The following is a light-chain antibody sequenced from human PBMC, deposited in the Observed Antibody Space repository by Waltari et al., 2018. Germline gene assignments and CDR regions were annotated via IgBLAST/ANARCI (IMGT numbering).Light chain of an antibody. Sequence: YELTQPPSVSVAPGKTAKISCGGNHFTQQTVHWYQQKPGQAPVLVIYDDTVRPSGIPKRFSASDTATLTIARVEAGDEAVYYCQVWDGDSDHPVFGGGTKLTVL. CDR1: HFTQQT. CDR3: QVWDGDSDHPV. V-gene: IGLV3-21*03. J-gene: IGLJ2*01. CDR2: DDT.